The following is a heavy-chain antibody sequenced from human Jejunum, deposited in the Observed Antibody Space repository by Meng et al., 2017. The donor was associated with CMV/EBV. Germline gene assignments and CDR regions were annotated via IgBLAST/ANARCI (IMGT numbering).Heavy chain of an antibody. D-gene: IGHD4-17*01. J-gene: IGHJ4*02. CDR3: TTLYGDSIS. CDR2: IYHSGST. CDR1: GGSLSSRNW. V-gene: IGHV4-4*02. Sequence: QGQLKESGPGLVKPSGTLSLTCAVSGGSLSSRNWWSWVRQPPGKGLEWIGEIYHSGSTNYNPSLKSRVSMSVDKSQNHFSLRLSSVTAADTAVYYCTTLYGDSISWGQGTLVTVSS.